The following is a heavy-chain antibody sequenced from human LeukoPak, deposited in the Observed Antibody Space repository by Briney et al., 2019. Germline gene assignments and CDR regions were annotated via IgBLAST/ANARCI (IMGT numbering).Heavy chain of an antibody. V-gene: IGHV3-23*01. Sequence: AGGSLRLSCAASGFTFSSHAMNWVRQAPGKGLEWVSAISGSGGSTYYADSVKGRFTISRDNSKNTLYVQMNSLRAEDTAIYYCAKVMAVAARRGSIDYWGQGTLVTVSS. CDR2: ISGSGGST. D-gene: IGHD6-19*01. CDR3: AKVMAVAARRGSIDY. CDR1: GFTFSSHA. J-gene: IGHJ4*02.